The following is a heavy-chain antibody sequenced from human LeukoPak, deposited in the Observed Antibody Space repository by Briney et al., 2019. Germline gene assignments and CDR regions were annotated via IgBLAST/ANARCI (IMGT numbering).Heavy chain of an antibody. J-gene: IGHJ4*02. Sequence: SETLSLTCAVYGGSFSGYYWSWIRQPPGKGLEWIGEINHSGSTNYNPSLKSRVTISVDTSKNQFSLKLSSVTAADTAVYYCAASVWGSYRSFDYWGQGTLVTVSS. D-gene: IGHD3-16*02. CDR2: INHSGST. V-gene: IGHV4-34*01. CDR3: AASVWGSYRSFDY. CDR1: GGSFSGYY.